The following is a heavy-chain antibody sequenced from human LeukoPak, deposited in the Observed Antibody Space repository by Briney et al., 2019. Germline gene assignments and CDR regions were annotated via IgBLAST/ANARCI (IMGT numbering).Heavy chain of an antibody. CDR3: ARGGGYASPIGY. Sequence: SATLSLTCTLSGGSISTYYWSWIRQPPGKGLEWIGYIYHSGSTNYNPSLKSRVTISVDTSENQFSLKLSSVTAADTAVYYCARGGGYASPIGYWGQGALVTVSS. CDR2: IYHSGST. D-gene: IGHD5-12*01. CDR1: GGSISTYY. V-gene: IGHV4-59*01. J-gene: IGHJ4*02.